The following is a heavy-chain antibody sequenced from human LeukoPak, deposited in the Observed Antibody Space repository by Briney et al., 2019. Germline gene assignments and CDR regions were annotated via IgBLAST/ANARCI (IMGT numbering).Heavy chain of an antibody. V-gene: IGHV1-69*13. D-gene: IGHD5-12*01. Sequence: SVKVSCKASGGTFSSYAISWVRQAPGQGPEWMGGIIPIFGTANYAQKFQGRVTITADESTSTAYMELSSLRSEDTAVYYCARDSRYSGYGWSPKVIGPYYYYGMDVWGQGTTVTVSS. CDR2: IIPIFGTA. J-gene: IGHJ6*02. CDR3: ARDSRYSGYGWSPKVIGPYYYYGMDV. CDR1: GGTFSSYA.